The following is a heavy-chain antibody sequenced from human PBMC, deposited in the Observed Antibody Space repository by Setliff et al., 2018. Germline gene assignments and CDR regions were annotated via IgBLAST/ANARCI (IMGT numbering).Heavy chain of an antibody. CDR3: ARVADGSGSFYLGFYS. V-gene: IGHV4-31*03. CDR2: IFHSGST. J-gene: IGHJ4*02. D-gene: IGHD3-10*01. Sequence: KASETLSLTCTVSGDSISSGSYYWNWIRQHPEKGLEWLGYIFHSGSTHYNSSLKSRITISIDTSKNHFSLELNSVTAADSAVYYCARVADGSGSFYLGFYSWGQGILVTVSS. CDR1: GDSISSGSYY.